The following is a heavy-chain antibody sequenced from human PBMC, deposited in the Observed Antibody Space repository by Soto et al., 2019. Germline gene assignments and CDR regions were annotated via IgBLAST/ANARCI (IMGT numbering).Heavy chain of an antibody. D-gene: IGHD4-4*01. V-gene: IGHV3-66*01. CDR3: ARGLDSTYWRMDV. J-gene: IGHJ6*03. CDR1: GFTVSTNH. Sequence: EVQLVESGGGLVQPGGSLRLSCAASGFTVSTNHMSWVRQAPGKGLEWVSVIDSGDSGGSTYLADSVKGRFTISRDNSKNTQYLQMNSLRVEDTAVYYCARGLDSTYWRMDVWGKGTMVTVS. CDR2: IDSGDSGGST.